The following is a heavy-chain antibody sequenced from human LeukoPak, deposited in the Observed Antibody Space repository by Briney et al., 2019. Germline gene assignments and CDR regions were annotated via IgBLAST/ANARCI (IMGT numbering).Heavy chain of an antibody. CDR2: IWYDGSNK. V-gene: IGHV3-33*01. CDR3: ARGGGSGSIDY. D-gene: IGHD3-10*01. Sequence: GGSLRLSCAASGFTFSSYGMHWVRQAPGEGLEWVAVIWYDGSNKYYADSVKGRFTISRDNSKNTLYLQMNSLRAEDTAVYYCARGGGSGSIDYWGQGTLVTVPS. J-gene: IGHJ4*02. CDR1: GFTFSSYG.